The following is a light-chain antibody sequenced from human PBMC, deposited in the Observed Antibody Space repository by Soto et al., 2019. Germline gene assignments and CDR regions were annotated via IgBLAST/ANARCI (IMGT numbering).Light chain of an antibody. J-gene: IGKJ5*01. Sequence: EILLTKSPYRLSSLPGYQVTISSRSSQYINTRLAWYQQKPGLAPRLLIYDASSRATGIPDRFSGSGSGTDFTLTISRLEPEDFAVYYCQQYGSSPPITFGQGTRLEIK. CDR2: DAS. CDR3: QQYGSSPPIT. CDR1: QYINTR. V-gene: IGKV3D-20*01.